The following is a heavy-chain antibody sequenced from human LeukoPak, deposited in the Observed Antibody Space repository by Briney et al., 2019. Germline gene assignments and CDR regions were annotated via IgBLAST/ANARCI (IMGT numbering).Heavy chain of an antibody. Sequence: ASVKVSYKASGYTFTSYGISWVRQAPGQGLEWMGWISAYNGNTNYAQKLQGRVTMTTDTSTSTAYMELRSLRSDDTAVYYCAREEDYDSSGYPFDYWGQGTLVTVSS. CDR2: ISAYNGNT. CDR3: AREEDYDSSGYPFDY. D-gene: IGHD3-22*01. V-gene: IGHV1-18*01. CDR1: GYTFTSYG. J-gene: IGHJ4*02.